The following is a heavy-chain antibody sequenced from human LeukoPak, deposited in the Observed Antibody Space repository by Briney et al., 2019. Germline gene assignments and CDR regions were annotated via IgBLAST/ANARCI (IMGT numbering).Heavy chain of an antibody. D-gene: IGHD6-19*01. V-gene: IGHV4-61*01. CDR3: ARGGRSGPYYFDY. Sequence: PSETLSLTCTVSGYSISSGYYWGWIRQPPGKGLEWIGYIYYSGSTNYNPSLKSRVTISVDTSKNQFSLKLSSVTAADTAVYYCARGGRSGPYYFDYWGQGTLVTVSS. J-gene: IGHJ4*02. CDR1: GYSISSGYY. CDR2: IYYSGST.